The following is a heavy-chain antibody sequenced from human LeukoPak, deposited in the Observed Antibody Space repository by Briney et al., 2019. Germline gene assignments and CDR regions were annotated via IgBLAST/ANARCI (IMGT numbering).Heavy chain of an antibody. CDR3: ARPRYSSSWYANWFDP. CDR1: GYTFTSSD. J-gene: IGHJ5*02. V-gene: IGHV1-8*01. Sequence: ASVKVSCKASGYTFTSSDINWVRQATGQGLEWMGWMNPNSGNTGYAQKFQGRVTMTRNTSISTAYMELSSLRSEDTAVYYCARPRYSSSWYANWFDPWGQGTLVTVSS. D-gene: IGHD6-13*01. CDR2: MNPNSGNT.